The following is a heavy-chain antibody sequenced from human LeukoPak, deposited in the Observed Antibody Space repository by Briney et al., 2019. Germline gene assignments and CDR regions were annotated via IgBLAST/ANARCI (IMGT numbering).Heavy chain of an antibody. CDR3: ARDEIAAAGTRTVTDAFDI. D-gene: IGHD6-13*01. CDR1: GGSIISNRHY. Sequence: PSETLSLTCTVSGGSIISNRHYWSWIRQPAGKGLEWIGHIYSSGNTKYNPSLKSRLTMSIDSSKNQFSLILTSVTAADTAVYYCARDEIAAAGTRTVTDAFDIWGQGTMVTVSS. CDR2: IYSSGNT. V-gene: IGHV4-61*09. J-gene: IGHJ3*02.